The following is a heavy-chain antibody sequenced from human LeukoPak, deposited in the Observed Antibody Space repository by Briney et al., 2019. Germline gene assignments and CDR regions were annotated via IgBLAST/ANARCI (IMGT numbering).Heavy chain of an antibody. CDR3: AELGITMIGGV. CDR2: ISSSGSTI. Sequence: AGGSLRLSGAASGFTFSSYEMNWVRQAPGRGRGWVSYISSSGSTIYYADSVKGRFTISRDNAKNSLYLQMNSLRAEDTAVYYCAELGITMIGGVWGKGTTVTISS. CDR1: GFTFSSYE. J-gene: IGHJ6*04. V-gene: IGHV3-48*03. D-gene: IGHD3-10*02.